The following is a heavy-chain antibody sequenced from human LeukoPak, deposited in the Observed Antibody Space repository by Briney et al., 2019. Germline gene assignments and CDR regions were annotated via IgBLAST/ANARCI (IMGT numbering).Heavy chain of an antibody. CDR1: SGSISTSNYY. CDR2: IYYSGST. J-gene: IGHJ2*01. D-gene: IGHD5-24*01. V-gene: IGHV4-61*01. Sequence: SSETLSLTCTVSSGSISTSNYYWGWVRQPPGKGLEWIGYIYYSGSTNYNPSLKSRVTISVDTSKNQFSLKLSSVTAADTAVYYCAGDGYKTNWYFDLWGRGTLVTVSS. CDR3: AGDGYKTNWYFDL.